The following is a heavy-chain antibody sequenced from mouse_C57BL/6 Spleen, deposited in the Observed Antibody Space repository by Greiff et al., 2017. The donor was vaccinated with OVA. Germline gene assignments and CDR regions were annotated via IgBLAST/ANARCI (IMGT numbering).Heavy chain of an antibody. CDR1: GFSLSTSGMG. CDR2: IYWDDDK. Sequence: QVTLKECGPGILQSSQTLSLTCSFSGFSLSTSGMGVSWIRQPSGKGLEWLAYIYWDDDKRYNPSLKSRLTISKDTSRNQVFLKITRVDTADTATYYCARSNYYGSGFAYWGQGTLVTVSA. CDR3: ARSNYYGSGFAY. J-gene: IGHJ3*01. D-gene: IGHD1-1*01. V-gene: IGHV8-12*01.